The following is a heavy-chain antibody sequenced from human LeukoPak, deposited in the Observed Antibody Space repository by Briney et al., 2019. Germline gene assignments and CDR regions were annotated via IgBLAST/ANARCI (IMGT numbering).Heavy chain of an antibody. D-gene: IGHD2-15*01. J-gene: IGHJ4*02. Sequence: GASVKVSCKASGGTFSSYAISWVRPAPGQGLEWMGRIIPILGIANYAQKFQGRVTITADKSTSTAYMELSSLRSEDTAVYYCARGLGYCSGGSCYEDYWGQGTLVTVSS. CDR2: IIPILGIA. CDR3: ARGLGYCSGGSCYEDY. V-gene: IGHV1-69*04. CDR1: GGTFSSYA.